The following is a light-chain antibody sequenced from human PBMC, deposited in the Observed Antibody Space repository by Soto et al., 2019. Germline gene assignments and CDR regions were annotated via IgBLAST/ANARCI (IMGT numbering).Light chain of an antibody. J-gene: IGKJ5*01. Sequence: EIVLTQSPATLSLSPCERATLSCSASPSVTNYLAWYQQKPGQPPRLLIYGAFNRAAGIPARFSGSGSGTDFTLTISSLEPEDSAVYYCQQRNIWPPVTFGQGTRLEI. CDR3: QQRNIWPPVT. V-gene: IGKV3-11*01. CDR2: GAF. CDR1: PSVTNY.